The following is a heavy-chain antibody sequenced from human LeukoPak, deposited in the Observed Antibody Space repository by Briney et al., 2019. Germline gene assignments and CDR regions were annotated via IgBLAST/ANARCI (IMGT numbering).Heavy chain of an antibody. D-gene: IGHD2-15*01. CDR1: GYTFTSYD. CDR2: MNPNSGNT. Sequence: EASVKVSCKASGYTFTSYDINWVRQATGQGLEWMGWMNPNSGNTGYAQKFQGRVTMTRNTSISTAYMELSSLRSEDTAVYYCAREYCSGGSCYPGSFDYWGQGTLVTVSS. CDR3: AREYCSGGSCYPGSFDY. J-gene: IGHJ4*02. V-gene: IGHV1-8*01.